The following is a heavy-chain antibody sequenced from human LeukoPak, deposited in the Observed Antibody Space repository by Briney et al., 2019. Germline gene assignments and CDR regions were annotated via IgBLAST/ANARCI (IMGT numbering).Heavy chain of an antibody. CDR3: ARDRGGYTYSHDY. CDR2: IHYSGNT. Sequence: SETLSLTCTVSGASISPYYWSWFRQPPGKGLEWIGYIHYSGNTDYNPSLKSRVTISVDTSKNQLSLKLNFVTAADTAVYYCARDRGGYTYSHDYWGQGTLVTVSS. D-gene: IGHD5-18*01. J-gene: IGHJ4*02. V-gene: IGHV4-59*12. CDR1: GASISPYY.